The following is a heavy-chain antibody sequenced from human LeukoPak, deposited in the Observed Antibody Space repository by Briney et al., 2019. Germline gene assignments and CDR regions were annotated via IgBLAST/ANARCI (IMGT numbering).Heavy chain of an antibody. V-gene: IGHV3-23*01. J-gene: IGHJ4*02. CDR2: ISGSGGST. D-gene: IGHD2-21*02. CDR1: GFTFSSYA. Sequence: GGSLRLSCAASGFTFSSYAMSWVRQAPGKGLEWVSAISGSGGSTYYADSVKGRFTISRDNSKNTLYLQMNSLRAEDTAAYYCAIEHIVVVTAIAPFDYWGQGTLVTVSS. CDR3: AIEHIVVVTAIAPFDY.